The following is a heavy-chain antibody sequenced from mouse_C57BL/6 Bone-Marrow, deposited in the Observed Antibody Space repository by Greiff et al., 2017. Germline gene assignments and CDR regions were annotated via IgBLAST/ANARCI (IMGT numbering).Heavy chain of an antibody. V-gene: IGHV1-54*01. Sequence: QVQLQQSGAELVRPGTSVKVSCKASGYAFTNYLIEWVKQRPGQGLEWIGVINPGSGGTNYNEKFKGKATLTADKSSSTAYMPLSSLTSEDSAVYFCARSYYSNYDFDYWGQGTTLTVSS. D-gene: IGHD2-5*01. CDR2: INPGSGGT. CDR3: ARSYYSNYDFDY. CDR1: GYAFTNYL. J-gene: IGHJ2*01.